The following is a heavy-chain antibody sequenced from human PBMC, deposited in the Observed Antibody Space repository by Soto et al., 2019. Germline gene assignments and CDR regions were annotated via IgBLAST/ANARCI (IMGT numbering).Heavy chain of an antibody. V-gene: IGHV4-59*01. J-gene: IGHJ1*01. CDR1: GGSISSYY. D-gene: IGHD6-19*01. CDR2: IYYSGST. CDR3: ARTEYTSGWYYFQH. Sequence: SETLSLTCTVSGGSISSYYWSWIRQPPGKGLEWIGYIYYSGSTNYNPSLKSRVTISVDTSKNQFSLKLSSVTAADTAVYYCARTEYTSGWYYFQHWGQGTLVTVSS.